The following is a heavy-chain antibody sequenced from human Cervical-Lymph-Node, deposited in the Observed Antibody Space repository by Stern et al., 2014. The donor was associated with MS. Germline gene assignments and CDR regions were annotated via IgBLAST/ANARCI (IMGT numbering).Heavy chain of an antibody. J-gene: IGHJ4*02. CDR1: GYTFTNYG. CDR2: ITAYNGNT. D-gene: IGHD1-1*01. Sequence: QMQLVQSGDEVKKPGASVKVSCKPSGYTFTNYGISWVRLAPGQGLEWMGWITAYNGNTNYAQNFQGRVTLTTDTSTSTVYMELRSLTSDDAAVYYCARAAGMLDYWGQGTLVTVSS. CDR3: ARAAGMLDY. V-gene: IGHV1-18*01.